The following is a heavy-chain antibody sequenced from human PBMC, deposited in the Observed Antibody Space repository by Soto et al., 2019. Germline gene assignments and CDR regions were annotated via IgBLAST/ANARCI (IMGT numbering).Heavy chain of an antibody. Sequence: PGGSLRLSCAASGFTFSNAWMNWVRQAPGKGLEWVGRIKSKTDGGTTDYAAPVKGRFTISRDDSKNTLYLQMNSLKTEDTAVYYCTTSFLEWLSYYDAFDIWGQGTMVTVSS. J-gene: IGHJ3*02. D-gene: IGHD3-3*02. CDR3: TTSFLEWLSYYDAFDI. CDR1: GFTFSNAW. V-gene: IGHV3-15*07. CDR2: IKSKTDGGTT.